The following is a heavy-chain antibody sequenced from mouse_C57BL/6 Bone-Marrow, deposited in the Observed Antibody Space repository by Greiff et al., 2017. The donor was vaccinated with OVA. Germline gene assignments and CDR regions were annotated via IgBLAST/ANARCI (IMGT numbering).Heavy chain of an antibody. D-gene: IGHD1-1*01. CDR2: IVPSDSST. CDR1: GYTFTSYW. J-gene: IGHJ2*01. Sequence: VQLQQPGAELVMPGASVQLSCKASGYTFTSYWMPWVKQRPGPGLEWIGEIVPSDSSTNYNPKFTGTSTLTVDKSSSTADMQLSSRTSEDATVEDGAREYYGRSYDWDYWGQGTTLTVSS. V-gene: IGHV1-69*01. CDR3: AREYYGRSYDWDY.